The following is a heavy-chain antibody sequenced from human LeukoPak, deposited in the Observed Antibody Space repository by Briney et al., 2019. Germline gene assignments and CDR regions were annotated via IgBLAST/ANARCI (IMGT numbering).Heavy chain of an antibody. CDR2: ISSSSSYI. V-gene: IGHV3-21*01. D-gene: IGHD3-22*01. J-gene: IGHJ5*02. Sequence: GGSLRLSCAASGFTFSSYSMNWVRQAPGKGLEWVSSISSSSSYIYYADSVKGRFTISRDNAKNSLYLRMNSLRAEDTAVYYCARDRNYYDSSGYYPAWFDPWGQGTLVTVSS. CDR1: GFTFSSYS. CDR3: ARDRNYYDSSGYYPAWFDP.